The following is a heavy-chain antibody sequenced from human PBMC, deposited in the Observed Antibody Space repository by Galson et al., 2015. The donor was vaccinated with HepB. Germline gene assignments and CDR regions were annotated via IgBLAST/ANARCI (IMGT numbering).Heavy chain of an antibody. J-gene: IGHJ4*02. CDR3: VKDGPYDSSGYDLNYFDY. D-gene: IGHD3-22*01. CDR1: GFTFSSYA. CDR2: ISSNGGST. V-gene: IGHV3-64D*06. Sequence: SLRLSCAASGFTFSSYAMHWVRQAPGKGLEYVSAISSNGGSTYYADSVKGRFTISGDNSKNTLYLQMSSLRAEDTAVYYCVKDGPYDSSGYDLNYFDYWGQGTLVTVSS.